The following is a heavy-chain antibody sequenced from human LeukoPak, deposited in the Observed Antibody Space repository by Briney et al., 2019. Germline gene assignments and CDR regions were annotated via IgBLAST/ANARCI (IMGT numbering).Heavy chain of an antibody. D-gene: IGHD2-15*01. CDR2: IKQDGSKK. Sequence: PGGSLRLSCAASGFTFSSYWMTWVRQAPGKGLEWVANIKQDGSKKDYVDSVKGRFTIFRDNAKDSLYLQMNSLRVEDTAVYYCARGVGDNGILGYWGRVSMVAVSS. CDR1: GFTFSSYW. V-gene: IGHV3-7*01. CDR3: ARGVGDNGILGY. J-gene: IGHJ4*02.